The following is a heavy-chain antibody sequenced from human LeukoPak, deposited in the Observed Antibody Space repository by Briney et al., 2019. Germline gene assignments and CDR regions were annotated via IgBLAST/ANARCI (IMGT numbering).Heavy chain of an antibody. V-gene: IGHV3-66*01. CDR1: GFTVSNNY. J-gene: IGHJ4*02. Sequence: GGSLRLSCAASGFTVSNNYMSWVRQAPGKGLEWVSIIYSGGSTYYADSVKGRFTISRDNSKNTLYLQMNSLRAEDTAVYYCARVWYYGSGSHLDYWGQGTLVTVSS. D-gene: IGHD3-10*01. CDR3: ARVWYYGSGSHLDY. CDR2: IYSGGST.